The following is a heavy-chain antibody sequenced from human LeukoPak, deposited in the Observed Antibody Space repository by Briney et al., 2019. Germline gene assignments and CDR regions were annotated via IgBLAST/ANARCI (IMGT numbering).Heavy chain of an antibody. CDR3: ARASYDSSGYYPDY. J-gene: IGHJ4*02. CDR2: MNPNSGST. D-gene: IGHD3-22*01. V-gene: IGHV1-8*01. Sequence: ASVKVSCKASGYTFTSYDINWVRQATGQGLEWMGWMNPNSGSTGYAQKFQGRVTMTRNTSISTAYMELSSLRSEDTAVYYCARASYDSSGYYPDYWGQGTLVTVSS. CDR1: GYTFTSYD.